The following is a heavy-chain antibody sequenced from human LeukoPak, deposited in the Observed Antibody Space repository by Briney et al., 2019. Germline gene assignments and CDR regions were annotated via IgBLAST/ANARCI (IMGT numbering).Heavy chain of an antibody. Sequence: SGTLSLTCVVSGGSISSNNWWMWVRQPPGKGLEWIGYIYHSGNTYYNPSLKSRVTISVDRSKNQFSLKLSSVTAADTAVFYCARGRGPATPFYFDYWGQGTLVTVSS. CDR3: ARGRGPATPFYFDY. V-gene: IGHV4-4*02. J-gene: IGHJ4*02. D-gene: IGHD3-16*01. CDR2: IYHSGNT. CDR1: GGSISSNNW.